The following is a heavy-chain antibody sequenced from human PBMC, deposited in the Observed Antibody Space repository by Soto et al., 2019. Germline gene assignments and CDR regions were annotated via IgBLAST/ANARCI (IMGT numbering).Heavy chain of an antibody. CDR3: ARVNSSGWLRWFDP. D-gene: IGHD6-19*01. J-gene: IGHJ5*02. V-gene: IGHV4-61*08. Sequence: SETLSLTCAVSGGSISSGGYYWSWIRQPPGKGLEWIGYIYYSESTNYNPSLKSRVTISVDTSKNQFSLKLSSVTAADTAVYYCARVNSSGWLRWFDPWGRGTLVTVSS. CDR2: IYYSEST. CDR1: GGSISSGGYY.